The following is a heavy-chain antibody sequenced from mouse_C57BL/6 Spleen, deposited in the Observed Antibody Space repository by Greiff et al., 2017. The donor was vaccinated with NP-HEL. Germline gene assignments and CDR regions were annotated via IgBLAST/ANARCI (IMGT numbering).Heavy chain of an antibody. D-gene: IGHD2-4*01. CDR3: ARSLDSWFAY. CDR1: GYTFTSYW. Sequence: QVQLQQPGAELVKPGASVKLSCKASGYTFTSYWMHWVKQRPGQGLEWIGMIHPNSGSTNYNEKFKSKATLTVDKSSSPAYMQLSSLTSEDSAVYYCARSLDSWFAYWGQGTLVTVSA. V-gene: IGHV1-64*01. CDR2: IHPNSGST. J-gene: IGHJ3*01.